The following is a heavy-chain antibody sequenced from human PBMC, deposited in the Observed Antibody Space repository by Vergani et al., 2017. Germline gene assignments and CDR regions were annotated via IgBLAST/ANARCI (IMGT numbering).Heavy chain of an antibody. Sequence: EVQLVESGGGLVKPGGSLRLSCAASGFTFSNAWMSWVRQAPGKGLEWVGRIKSKTDGGTTDYAAPVKGRFTISREDSKSTLDRQMNSLKTEDTAVYYCTTGYGSGSYYYYWGQGTLVTVSS. D-gene: IGHD3-10*01. V-gene: IGHV3-15*01. CDR2: IKSKTDGGTT. CDR1: GFTFSNAW. J-gene: IGHJ4*02. CDR3: TTGYGSGSYYYY.